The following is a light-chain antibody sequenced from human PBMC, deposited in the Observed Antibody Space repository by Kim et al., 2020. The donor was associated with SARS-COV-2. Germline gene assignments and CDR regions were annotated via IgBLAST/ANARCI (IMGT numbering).Light chain of an antibody. CDR3: QAWDNNAAI. CDR2: QDI. J-gene: IGLJ2*01. Sequence: SVSPGPTATIPCSGDNLGGRYVSWYQQRPGQTPVLVMYQDIERPSGIPDRFSGSNSGNTATLTISGTQAMDEADYYCQAWDNNAAIFGGGTQLTVL. CDR1: NLGGRY. V-gene: IGLV3-1*01.